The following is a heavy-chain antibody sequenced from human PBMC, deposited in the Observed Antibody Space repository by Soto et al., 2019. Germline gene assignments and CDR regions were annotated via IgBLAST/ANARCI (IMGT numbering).Heavy chain of an antibody. CDR1: GFTFSNYA. CDR2: VSGSGSST. J-gene: IGHJ3*02. CDR3: ARRSPSWAFDI. Sequence: AGSLRLSCAVSGFTFSNYAMSWVRQAPGKGLEWVSAVSGSGSSTYYADSVKGRFTISRDNSKNTLYLQMNSLRAEDTAVYYCARRSPSWAFDIWGQGTMVTVSS. D-gene: IGHD2-15*01. V-gene: IGHV3-23*01.